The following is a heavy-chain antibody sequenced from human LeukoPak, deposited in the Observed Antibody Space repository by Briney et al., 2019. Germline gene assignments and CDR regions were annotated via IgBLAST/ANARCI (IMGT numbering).Heavy chain of an antibody. CDR1: GYTFIIYD. D-gene: IGHD4-11*01. Sequence: GASVKVSCKASGYTFIIYDINWVRQATGQGLEWMGWMNPNSGNTGYAQKFQGRVTLTRNTATSTAYMELRRLRYDDTAVYYCARGLLSFMRSDHSNYWDNWFDPWGQGTLVTVSS. V-gene: IGHV1-8*03. CDR2: MNPNSGNT. J-gene: IGHJ5*02. CDR3: ARGLLSFMRSDHSNYWDNWFDP.